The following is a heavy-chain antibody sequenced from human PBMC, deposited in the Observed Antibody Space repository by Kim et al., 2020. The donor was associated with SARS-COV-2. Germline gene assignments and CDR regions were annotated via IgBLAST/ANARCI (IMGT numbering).Heavy chain of an antibody. V-gene: IGHV4-39*07. D-gene: IGHD3-22*01. CDR1: GGSISSSSYY. Sequence: SETLSLTCTVSGGSISSSSYYWGWIRQPPGKGLEWIGSIYYSGSTYYNPSLKSRVTISVDTSKNQFSLKLSSVTAADTAVYYCARVPTNYYDSSGYYQTIWGNNSGEEYYYYGMDVWGQGTTVTVSS. CDR3: ARVPTNYYDSSGYYQTIWGNNSGEEYYYYGMDV. CDR2: IYYSGST. J-gene: IGHJ6*02.